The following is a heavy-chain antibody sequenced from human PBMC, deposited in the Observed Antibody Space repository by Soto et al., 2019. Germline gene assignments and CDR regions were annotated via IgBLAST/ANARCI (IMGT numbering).Heavy chain of an antibody. CDR2: IWYDGSNK. CDR1: GFTFSIYG. CDR3: ATPFSYYFDY. D-gene: IGHD2-2*01. J-gene: IGHJ4*02. Sequence: GGSLVVGCASSGFTFSIYGMPWVRQAPGKGLEWVAVIWYDGSNKYYADSVKGRFTISRDNSKNTLYLQMNSLRAEDTAVYYCATPFSYYFDYWGQGTMVTVSS. V-gene: IGHV3-33*01.